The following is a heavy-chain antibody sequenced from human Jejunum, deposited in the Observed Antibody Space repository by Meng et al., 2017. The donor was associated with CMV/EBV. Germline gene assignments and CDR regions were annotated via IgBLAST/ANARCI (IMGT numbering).Heavy chain of an antibody. Sequence: GGAISNYYWSWIRQAPGKGLEWIGYIRNSEASNYNPSLRSRVTIIMDMSKDQFSLDLHSVTAADTAVYYCARSRVWGTYRPYYFDSWGQGTLVTVSS. CDR2: IRNSEAS. CDR1: GGAISNYY. J-gene: IGHJ4*02. V-gene: IGHV4-59*01. D-gene: IGHD3-16*02. CDR3: ARSRVWGTYRPYYFDS.